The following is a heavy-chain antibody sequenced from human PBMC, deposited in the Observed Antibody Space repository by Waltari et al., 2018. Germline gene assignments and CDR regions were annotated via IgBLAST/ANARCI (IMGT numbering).Heavy chain of an antibody. Sequence: QVQLQQWGAGLLKPSETLSLTCAVYGGSFSGYYWRWIRQPQGKGLEWIGEINHSGSTNYNPSRKSRVTISVDTSKNQFSLKLSSVTAADTAVYYCAREAGYYYDSSGYQYFDYWGQGTLVTVSS. J-gene: IGHJ4*02. V-gene: IGHV4-34*01. D-gene: IGHD3-22*01. CDR1: GGSFSGYY. CDR2: INHSGST. CDR3: AREAGYYYDSSGYQYFDY.